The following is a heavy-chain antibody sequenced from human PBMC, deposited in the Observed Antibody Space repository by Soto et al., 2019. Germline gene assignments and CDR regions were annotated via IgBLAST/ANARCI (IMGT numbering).Heavy chain of an antibody. CDR1: GDSISSYF. D-gene: IGHD3-22*01. V-gene: IGHV4-59*01. J-gene: IGHJ3*01. CDR2: MFHSGRT. Sequence: KPSETLSLTCTVSGDSISSYFWTWIRQPPGKALEWIGYMFHSGRTNYNPSLTSRVTMSADTSNNQFSLTLTSVTAADTAVYYCAKAVKYYDSTGYDAFAVWGQEIMVTVS. CDR3: AKAVKYYDSTGYDAFAV.